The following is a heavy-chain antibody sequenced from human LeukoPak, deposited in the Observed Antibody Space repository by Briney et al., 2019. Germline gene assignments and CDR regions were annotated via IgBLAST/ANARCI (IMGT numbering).Heavy chain of an antibody. CDR2: INAGNGNT. CDR3: AKEASDERPVKTWDY. V-gene: IGHV1-3*01. CDR1: GYTFTSYA. D-gene: IGHD1-1*01. J-gene: IGHJ4*02. Sequence: ASVKVSCKASGYTFTSYAMHWVRQAPGQRLEWMGWINAGNGNTKYSQKFQGRVTITRDTSASTAYMELSSLRSEDTAVYYCAKEASDERPVKTWDYWGQGTLVTVSS.